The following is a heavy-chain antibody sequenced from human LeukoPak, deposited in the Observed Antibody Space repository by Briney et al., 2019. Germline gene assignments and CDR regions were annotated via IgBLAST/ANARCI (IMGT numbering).Heavy chain of an antibody. Sequence: PGGSLRLSCAASGFTFSSYAMSWVRQAPGKGLEWVSAISGSGGSTYYADSVKGRFTISRDNSKNTLYLQMNSLRAEDTAVYYCAKGEDYDFWSHLDYWGQGTLVTVSS. J-gene: IGHJ4*02. CDR2: ISGSGGST. D-gene: IGHD3-3*01. V-gene: IGHV3-23*01. CDR3: AKGEDYDFWSHLDY. CDR1: GFTFSSYA.